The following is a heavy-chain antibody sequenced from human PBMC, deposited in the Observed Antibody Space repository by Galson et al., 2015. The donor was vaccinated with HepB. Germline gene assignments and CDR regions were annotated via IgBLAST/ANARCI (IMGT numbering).Heavy chain of an antibody. CDR3: AREGTAYSSSWYATWSDHPTDAFDI. J-gene: IGHJ3*02. V-gene: IGHV3-66*02. CDR2: IYSGGST. D-gene: IGHD6-13*01. CDR1: GFTVSSNY. Sequence: SLRLSCAASGFTVSSNYMSWVRQAPGKGLEWVSVIYSGGSTYYADSVKGRFTISRDNSKNTLYLQMNSLRAEDTAVYYCAREGTAYSSSWYATWSDHPTDAFDIWGQGTMVTVSS.